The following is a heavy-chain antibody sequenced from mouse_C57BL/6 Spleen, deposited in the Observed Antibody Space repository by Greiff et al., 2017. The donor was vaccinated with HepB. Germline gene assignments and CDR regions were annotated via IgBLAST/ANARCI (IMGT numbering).Heavy chain of an antibody. CDR1: GYAFSSYW. CDR2: IYPGDGDT. D-gene: IGHD2-3*01. V-gene: IGHV1-80*01. Sequence: VQLQQSGAELVKPGASVKISCKASGYAFSSYWMNWVKQRPGKGLEWIGQIYPGDGDTNYNGKFKGKATLTADKSSSTAYMQLSSLTSEDSAVYFCARDCYRYAMDYWGQGTSVTVSS. CDR3: ARDCYRYAMDY. J-gene: IGHJ4*01.